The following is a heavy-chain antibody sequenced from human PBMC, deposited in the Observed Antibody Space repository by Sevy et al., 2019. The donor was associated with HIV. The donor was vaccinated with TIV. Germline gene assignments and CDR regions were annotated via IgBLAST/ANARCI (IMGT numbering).Heavy chain of an antibody. V-gene: IGHV3-74*01. Sequence: GGSLRLSCAASGFTFSSYWMHWVRQAPGKGLVWVSRINSVGRDTNYADSVKGRFTISRDNAEKTLYLQMNSLRAEDTALYFCARDSSARSDSGLSSSWVFAFDIWGQGTMVTVSS. CDR3: ARDSSARSDSGLSSSWVFAFDI. CDR2: INSVGRDT. J-gene: IGHJ3*02. CDR1: GFTFSSYW. D-gene: IGHD6-13*01.